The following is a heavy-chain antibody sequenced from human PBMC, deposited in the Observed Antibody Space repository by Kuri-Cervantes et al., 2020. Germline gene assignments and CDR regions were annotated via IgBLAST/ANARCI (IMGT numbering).Heavy chain of an antibody. J-gene: IGHJ4*02. CDR3: VWGYTYGLY. CDR1: GFTFDDYA. D-gene: IGHD5-18*01. CDR2: ISWNSGSI. V-gene: IGHV3-9*01. Sequence: GGSLRLSCAASGFTFDDYAMHWVRQAPGKGLEWVSGISWNSGSIGYADSVKGRFTISRDNAKNSLYLQMNGLRAEDTAVYYCVWGYTYGLYWGQGTLVTVSS.